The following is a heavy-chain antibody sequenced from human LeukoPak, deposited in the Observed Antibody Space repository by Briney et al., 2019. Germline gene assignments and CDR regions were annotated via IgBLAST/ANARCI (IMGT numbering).Heavy chain of an antibody. J-gene: IGHJ6*03. V-gene: IGHV4-34*01. D-gene: IGHD6-13*01. CDR2: INHSGST. Sequence: SETQSLTCAVYGGSFSGYYWSWIRQPPGKGLEWIGEINHSGSTNYNPSLKSRVTISVDTSKNQFSLKLSSVTAADTAVYYCARRGISQGYYMDVWGKGTTVTISS. CDR3: ARRGISQGYYMDV. CDR1: GGSFSGYY.